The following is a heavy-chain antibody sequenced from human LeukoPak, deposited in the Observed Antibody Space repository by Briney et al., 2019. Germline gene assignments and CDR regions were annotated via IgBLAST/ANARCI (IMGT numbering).Heavy chain of an antibody. CDR2: SGSDDGT. V-gene: IGHV3-53*01. CDR3: ARQGTYSSAIGMGY. CDR1: GFTVNSNY. J-gene: IGHJ4*02. Sequence: PGGSLRLSCAASGFTVNSNYMNWVRQAPGKGLEWVSTISGSDDGTYYADSVRGRFTISRDNSKNTLYLQMKALRDEDTATYYCARQGTYSSAIGMGYWGQGTLVTVSS. D-gene: IGHD6-19*01.